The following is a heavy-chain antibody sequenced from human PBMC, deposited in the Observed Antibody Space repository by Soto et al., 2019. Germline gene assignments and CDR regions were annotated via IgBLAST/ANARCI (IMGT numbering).Heavy chain of an antibody. V-gene: IGHV6-1*01. CDR3: ARASSSGLLSGYYYYYGMDV. CDR2: TYYRSKWYN. J-gene: IGHJ6*02. D-gene: IGHD6-13*01. CDR1: GDSVSSNSAA. Sequence: SQTLSLTCVTSGDSVSSNSAAWNWIRQSPSRGLEWLGRTYYRSKWYNDYAVSVKSRITINPDTSKNQFSLQLNSVTPEDTAVYYCARASSSGLLSGYYYYYGMDVWGQGTTITVSS.